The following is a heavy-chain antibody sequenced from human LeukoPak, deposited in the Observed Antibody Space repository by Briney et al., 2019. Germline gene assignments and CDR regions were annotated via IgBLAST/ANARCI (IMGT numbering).Heavy chain of an antibody. CDR2: IYYSGST. CDR1: GGSISSSSYY. CDR3: ARGSAVAGILDY. D-gene: IGHD6-19*01. J-gene: IGHJ4*02. V-gene: IGHV4-39*07. Sequence: SETLSLTCTVSGGSISSSSYYWGWIRQPPGKGLEWIGSIYYSGSTYYNPSLKSRVTISVDTSKNQFSPKLSSVTAADTAVYYCARGSAVAGILDYWGQGTLVTVSS.